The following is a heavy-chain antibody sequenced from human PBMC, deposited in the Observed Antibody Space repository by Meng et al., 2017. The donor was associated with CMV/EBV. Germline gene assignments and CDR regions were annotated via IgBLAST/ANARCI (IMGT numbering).Heavy chain of an antibody. D-gene: IGHD3-22*01. J-gene: IGHJ5*02. CDR1: GFTFSDST. CDR2: IRNKANNYAT. CDR3: ARDAKYYYDSSGYPSTGRGIDP. Sequence: GESLKISCAASGFTFSDSTMHWVRQASGKGLEWVGHIRNKANNYATAYAASVKGRFTISRDNAKNSLYLQMNSLRAEDTAVYYCARDAKYYYDSSGYPSTGRGIDPWGQGTLVTVSS. V-gene: IGHV3-73*01.